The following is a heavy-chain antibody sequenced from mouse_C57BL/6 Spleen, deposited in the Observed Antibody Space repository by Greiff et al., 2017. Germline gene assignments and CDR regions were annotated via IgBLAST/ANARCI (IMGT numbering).Heavy chain of an antibody. CDR3: ARGGGYPYYFDY. D-gene: IGHD2-14*01. V-gene: IGHV1-63*01. CDR2: IYPGGGYP. J-gene: IGHJ2*01. CDR1: GYTFTNYW. Sequence: VQLQQSGAELVRPGTSVKMSCKASGYTFTNYWIGWAKQRPGHGLEWIGDIYPGGGYPNYNEKFKGKATLTADKSSSTAYMQFSSLKSEDSASYYCARGGGYPYYFDYWGQGTTLTVSS.